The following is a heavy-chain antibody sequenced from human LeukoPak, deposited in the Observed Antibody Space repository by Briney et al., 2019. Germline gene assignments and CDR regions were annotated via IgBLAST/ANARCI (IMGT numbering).Heavy chain of an antibody. CDR3: AEGCCYGSGSSIY. CDR1: GFTFSSYG. J-gene: IGHJ4*02. D-gene: IGHD3-10*01. Sequence: GGSLRLSCAASGFTFSSYGMHWVRQAPGKGLEWVAFIRYDGSNKYYADSVKGRFTISRDNSKNTLYLQMNSLRAEDTAVYYCAEGCCYGSGSSIYWGQGTLVTVSS. CDR2: IRYDGSNK. V-gene: IGHV3-30*02.